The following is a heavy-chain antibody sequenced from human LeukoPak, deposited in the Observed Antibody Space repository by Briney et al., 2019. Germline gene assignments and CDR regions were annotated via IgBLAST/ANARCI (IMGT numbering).Heavy chain of an antibody. CDR3: ARLAYYYGSGSSYYFDY. D-gene: IGHD3-10*01. J-gene: IGHJ4*02. V-gene: IGHV5-51*01. CDR1: GYSFTSYW. Sequence: GESLKISCKGSGYSFTSYWIGWVRQMPGKGLEWMGIIYPGDSDTRYSPSFQGQVTISADKSISTAYLQWSSLKASDTAMYYCARLAYYYGSGSSYYFDYWGQGTLVTVSP. CDR2: IYPGDSDT.